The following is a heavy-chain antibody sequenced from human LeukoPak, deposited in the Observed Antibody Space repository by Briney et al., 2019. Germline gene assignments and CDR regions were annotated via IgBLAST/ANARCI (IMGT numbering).Heavy chain of an antibody. J-gene: IGHJ4*02. V-gene: IGHV4-59*08. CDR2: IYYSGST. CDR1: GGSISSYY. D-gene: IGHD3-10*01. Sequence: SETLSLTCTVSGGSISSYYWSWIRQPPGKGLEWIGYIYYSGSTNYNPSLKSRVTISVDTSKNQFSLKLSSVTAADTAVYYCARRGYGSVFDYWGQGTPVTVSS. CDR3: ARRGYGSVFDY.